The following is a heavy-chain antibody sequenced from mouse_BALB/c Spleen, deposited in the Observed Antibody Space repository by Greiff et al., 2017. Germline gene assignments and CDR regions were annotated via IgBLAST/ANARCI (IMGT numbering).Heavy chain of an antibody. Sequence: QVQLQQSGAELVRPGTSVKVSCKASGYAFTNYLIEWVKQRPGQGLEWIGVINPGSGGTNYNEKFKGKATLTADKSSSTAYMQLSSLTSDDSAVYFCAIDKGNYFYAMDYWGQGTSVTVSS. V-gene: IGHV1-54*01. D-gene: IGHD2-1*01. CDR3: AIDKGNYFYAMDY. CDR2: INPGSGGT. J-gene: IGHJ4*01. CDR1: GYAFTNYL.